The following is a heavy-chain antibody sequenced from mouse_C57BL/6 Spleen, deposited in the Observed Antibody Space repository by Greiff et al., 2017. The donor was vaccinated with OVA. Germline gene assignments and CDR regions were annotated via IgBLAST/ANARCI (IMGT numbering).Heavy chain of an antibody. D-gene: IGHD1-1*01. J-gene: IGHJ2*01. CDR1: GYTFTSYW. V-gene: IGHV1-7*01. Sequence: QVQLQQSGAELAKPGASVKLSCKASGYTFTSYWMHWVKQRPGQGLEWIGYINPSSGYTKYNQKFKDKVTLTADKSSSTAYMQLSSLTYEDSAVYYCARDYGSSYYYFDYWGQGTTLTVSS. CDR2: INPSSGYT. CDR3: ARDYGSSYYYFDY.